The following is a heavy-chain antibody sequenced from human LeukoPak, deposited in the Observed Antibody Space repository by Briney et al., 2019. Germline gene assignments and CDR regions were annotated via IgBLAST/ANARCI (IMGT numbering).Heavy chain of an antibody. CDR1: GFTFSSYW. D-gene: IGHD3-10*01. J-gene: IGHJ4*02. V-gene: IGHV4-59*01. Sequence: GSLRLSCAASGFTFSSYWMSWVRQSPGKGLEWIGYIYYTGSTSYNPSLRSRVTMSADTSKNQFSLKLSSVTAADTAVYYCARAVGGDGSGSLWGPGTLVTVSS. CDR2: IYYTGST. CDR3: ARAVGGDGSGSL.